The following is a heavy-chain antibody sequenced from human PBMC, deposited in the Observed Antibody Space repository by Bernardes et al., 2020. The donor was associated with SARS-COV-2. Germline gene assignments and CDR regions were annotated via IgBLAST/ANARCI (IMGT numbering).Heavy chain of an antibody. CDR3: AKVRLYYGSGIPSRYFDK. Sequence: GSLSPSRSSSGFALSDNFMTWVRPAPGKGLEWLSILYINCRPYYPDSVKGRFTMSRDDSSNTVFLQMNSLNAEDTAKYYCAKVRLYYGSGIPSRYFDKWGQGTLVTISS. V-gene: IGHV3-53*01. J-gene: IGHJ4*02. D-gene: IGHD3-10*01. CDR2: LYINCRP. CDR1: GFALSDNF.